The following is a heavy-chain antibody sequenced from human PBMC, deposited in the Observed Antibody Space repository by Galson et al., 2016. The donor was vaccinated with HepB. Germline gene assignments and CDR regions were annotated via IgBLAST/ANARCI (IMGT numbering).Heavy chain of an antibody. Sequence: SLRLSCAASGFTLDDYAMHWVRQAPGKGLEWVSGITWNSGSIGYADSVKGRFTISRDNAKNSLYPQMNSLRAEDTALYYSAKGGLRFLEWRYRGLPFDYWGQGTLVTVSS. CDR3: AKGGLRFLEWRYRGLPFDY. V-gene: IGHV3-9*01. J-gene: IGHJ4*02. D-gene: IGHD3-3*01. CDR1: GFTLDDYA. CDR2: ITWNSGSI.